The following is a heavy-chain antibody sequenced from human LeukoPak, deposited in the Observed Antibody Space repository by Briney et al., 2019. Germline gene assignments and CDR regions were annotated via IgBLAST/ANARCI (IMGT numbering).Heavy chain of an antibody. CDR1: GGTFSSYA. V-gene: IGHV1-69*13. CDR3: AGGLWFGEFYYYYYYMDV. J-gene: IGHJ6*03. Sequence: SVKVSCKASGGTFSSYAISWVRQAPGQGLEWMGGIIPILGTANYAQKFQGRVTITADESTSTAYMELSSLRSEDTAVYYCAGGLWFGEFYYYYYYMDVWGKGTTVTVSS. CDR2: IIPILGTA. D-gene: IGHD3-10*01.